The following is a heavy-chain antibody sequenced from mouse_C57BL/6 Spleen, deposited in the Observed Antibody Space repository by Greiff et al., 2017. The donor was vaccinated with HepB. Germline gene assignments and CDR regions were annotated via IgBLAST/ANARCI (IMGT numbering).Heavy chain of an antibody. D-gene: IGHD2-4*01. V-gene: IGHV1-47*01. CDR1: GYTFTTYP. CDR3: ARRKDDYDTWFAY. Sequence: VQLQQSGAELVKPGASVKMSCKASGYTFTTYPIEWMKQNHGKSLEWIGNFHPYNDDTKYNEKFKGKATLTVEKSSSTVYVELSRLTSDDSAVYYCARRKDDYDTWFAYWGQGTLVTVSA. CDR2: FHPYNDDT. J-gene: IGHJ3*01.